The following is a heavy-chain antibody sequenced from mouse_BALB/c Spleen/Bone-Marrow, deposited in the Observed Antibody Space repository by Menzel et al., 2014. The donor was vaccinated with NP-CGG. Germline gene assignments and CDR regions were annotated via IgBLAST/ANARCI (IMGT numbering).Heavy chain of an antibody. Sequence: EVKLMESGGGLVQPGGSLRLSCETSGFTFTDYYMNWVRQPPGKALEWLGFIRNKANGYTTEYSASVKGRFTISRDNSQSILYLQMNTLRAEDSATYYCARDIGRLLFDYWGQGTPLTGSS. D-gene: IGHD1-2*01. CDR2: IRNKANGYTT. J-gene: IGHJ2*01. V-gene: IGHV7-3*02. CDR3: ARDIGRLLFDY. CDR1: GFTFTDYY.